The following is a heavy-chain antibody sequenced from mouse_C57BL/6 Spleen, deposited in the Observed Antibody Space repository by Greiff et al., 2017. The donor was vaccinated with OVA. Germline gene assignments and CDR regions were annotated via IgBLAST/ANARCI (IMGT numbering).Heavy chain of an antibody. J-gene: IGHJ1*03. CDR3: ARRDGYDSGWYYDV. V-gene: IGHV1-59*01. Sequence: QVQLQQPGAELVRPGTSVKLSCKASGYTFTSYWMHWVKQRPGQGLEWIGVIDPSDSYTNYNQKFKGKATLTVDTSSSTAYMQLSSLTSEDSAVYYSARRDGYDSGWYYDVWGTGTTVTVSS. CDR2: IDPSDSYT. CDR1: GYTFTSYW. D-gene: IGHD2-2*01.